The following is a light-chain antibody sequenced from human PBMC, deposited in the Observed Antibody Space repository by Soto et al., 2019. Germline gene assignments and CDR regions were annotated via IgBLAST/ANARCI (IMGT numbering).Light chain of an antibody. Sequence: QSVLTQPTSASGTPGQRVTISCSGSSSNIGSNTVNWYQQLPGTAPKLLIYSNNQRPSGVPDRFSGSKSGTSASLAISGLQPEDEADYYCAAWDDSLNGYVFGTGTKVTVL. CDR3: AAWDDSLNGYV. J-gene: IGLJ1*01. V-gene: IGLV1-44*01. CDR1: SSNIGSNT. CDR2: SNN.